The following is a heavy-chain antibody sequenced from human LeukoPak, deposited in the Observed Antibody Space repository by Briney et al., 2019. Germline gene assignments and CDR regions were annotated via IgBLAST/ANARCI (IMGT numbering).Heavy chain of an antibody. D-gene: IGHD6-19*01. CDR2: ISSSGSTI. CDR3: ARGPQYSSGWYLSVHYYYGMDV. J-gene: IGHJ6*02. Sequence: PGGSLRLSCEASGFTFSSYEMNWVRQAPGKGLEWVSYISSSGSTIYYADSVKGRFTISRDNAKNSLYLQMNSLRAEDTAVYYCARGPQYSSGWYLSVHYYYGMDVWGQGTTVTVSS. CDR1: GFTFSSYE. V-gene: IGHV3-48*03.